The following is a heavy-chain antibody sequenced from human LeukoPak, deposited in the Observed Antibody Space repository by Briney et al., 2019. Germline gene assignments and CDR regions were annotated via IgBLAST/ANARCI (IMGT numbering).Heavy chain of an antibody. CDR1: GFTFRNYG. D-gene: IGHD6-19*01. CDR2: IWYDGSRD. Sequence: GGSLRLSCAASGFTFRNYGMNWVRQAPGKGLEWVALIWYDGSRDYYVDFVKGRFTVSRDNSKNTLYLQMKNLRAEVTAVYYCATVRGSDWYMDYWGQGTLVTVSS. CDR3: ATVRGSDWYMDY. V-gene: IGHV3-33*01. J-gene: IGHJ4*02.